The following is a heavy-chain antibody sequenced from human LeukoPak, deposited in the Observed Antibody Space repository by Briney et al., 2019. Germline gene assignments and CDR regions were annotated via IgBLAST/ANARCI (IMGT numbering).Heavy chain of an antibody. J-gene: IGHJ5*02. CDR1: SGSISSSDYF. Sequence: SETLSLTCTASSGSISSSDYFWSWIRQPAGKGLEWIGRINSRGSTNYNPSLKSRVTLSVDTSKNQFSLKLTSVTVANTAVYYCARYRLGWFDPWGQGTLVTVSS. V-gene: IGHV4-61*02. D-gene: IGHD6-25*01. CDR2: INSRGST. CDR3: ARYRLGWFDP.